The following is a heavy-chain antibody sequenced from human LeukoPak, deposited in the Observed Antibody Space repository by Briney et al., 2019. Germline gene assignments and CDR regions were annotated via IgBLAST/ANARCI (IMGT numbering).Heavy chain of an antibody. V-gene: IGHV3-30*02. J-gene: IGHJ4*02. Sequence: PGGSLRLSCAASGFTFSNAWMSWVRQAPGKGLEWVAFIRYDGSNKYYADSVKGRFTISRDNSKNTLYLQMNSLRAEDTAVYYCAKNNLAAAGISDYWGQGTLVTVSS. CDR3: AKNNLAAAGISDY. D-gene: IGHD6-13*01. CDR2: IRYDGSNK. CDR1: GFTFSNAW.